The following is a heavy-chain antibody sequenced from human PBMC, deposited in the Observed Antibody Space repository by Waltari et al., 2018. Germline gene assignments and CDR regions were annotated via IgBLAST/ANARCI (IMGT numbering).Heavy chain of an antibody. CDR1: GFTFSSYA. J-gene: IGHJ3*02. CDR2: IYSGVST. V-gene: IGHV3-23*03. Sequence: EVQLLESGGGLVQPGGSLRLSCAASGFTFSSYAMSWVRQAPGRGLEWVSVIYSGVSTYYADSVKGRFTISRDNSKNTLYLQMNSLRAEDTAVYYCARSPLTDAFDIWGQGTMVTVSS. CDR3: ARSPLTDAFDI.